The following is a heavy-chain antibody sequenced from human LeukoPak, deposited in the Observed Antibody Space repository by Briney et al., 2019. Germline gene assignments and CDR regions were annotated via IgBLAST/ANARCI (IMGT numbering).Heavy chain of an antibody. CDR3: ARSLHYYDNSGLFIQY. D-gene: IGHD3-22*01. J-gene: IGHJ1*01. V-gene: IGHV1-18*01. Sequence: GASVKVSCKASGYTFTRYGFSWVRQAPGQGLEWMGWISSNNGNTKYAQKLQGRVTMTADTTTSTAYMELRGLRSDDTAVYYCARSLHYYDNSGLFIQYWGQGTLVTVSS. CDR1: GYTFTRYG. CDR2: ISSNNGNT.